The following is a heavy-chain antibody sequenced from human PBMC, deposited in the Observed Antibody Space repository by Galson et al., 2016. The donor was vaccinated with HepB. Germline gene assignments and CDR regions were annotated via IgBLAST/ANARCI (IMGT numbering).Heavy chain of an antibody. J-gene: IGHJ4*02. V-gene: IGHV5-51*01. CDR2: IYPGDSDI. Sequence: QSGAEVKKPGESLKISCKGSGYSFSNYWIGWVRQMPGKGLEWMGIIYPGDSDIRYSPSFYGQVTISADKSTSTAYLHWSSLKASDTAIYYCARIVDYDSSGYNGNYFDNWGQGTLVTVSS. CDR1: GYSFSNYW. CDR3: ARIVDYDSSGYNGNYFDN. D-gene: IGHD3-22*01.